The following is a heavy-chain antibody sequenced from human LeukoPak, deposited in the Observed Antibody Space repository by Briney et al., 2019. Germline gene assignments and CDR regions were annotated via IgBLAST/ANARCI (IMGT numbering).Heavy chain of an antibody. CDR2: INHSGST. CDR1: GGSFSGYY. CDR3: ARFPPYYKYIAARDH. Sequence: SETLSLTCAVYGGSFSGYYWSWIRQPPGKGLEWIGEINHSGSTNYNPSLKSRVTISVDTSKNQFSLKLSSVTAADTAVYYCARFPPYYKYIAARDHWGQGTLVTVSS. J-gene: IGHJ4*02. V-gene: IGHV4-34*01. D-gene: IGHD6-6*01.